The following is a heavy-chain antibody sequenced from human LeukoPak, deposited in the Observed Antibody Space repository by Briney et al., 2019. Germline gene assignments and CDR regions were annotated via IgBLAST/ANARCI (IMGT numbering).Heavy chain of an antibody. V-gene: IGHV3-74*01. CDR2: INGDGSST. J-gene: IGHJ4*02. CDR3: TRDMSPAHF. D-gene: IGHD3-10*02. Sequence: SGGSLRLSCAASGFTFSSYWMHWVRQAPGKGLVWVSRINGDGSSTSYADSVKGRFTISRDNAKNTLYLQMNSLRADDTAVYYCTRDMSPAHFWGQGTLVTVSS. CDR1: GFTFSSYW.